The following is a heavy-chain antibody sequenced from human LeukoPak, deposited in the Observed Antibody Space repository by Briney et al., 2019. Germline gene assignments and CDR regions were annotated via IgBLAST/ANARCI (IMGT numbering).Heavy chain of an antibody. V-gene: IGHV3-30*18. CDR1: GFTFSSYG. Sequence: GGSLRLSCAASGFTFSSYGMHWVRQAPGKGLEWVAVISYDGSNKYYADSVKGRFTISRDNSKNTLYLQMNSLRAEDTAVYYSAKDDITIFGVVIQDFDYWGQGTLVTVSS. CDR2: ISYDGSNK. D-gene: IGHD3-3*01. CDR3: AKDDITIFGVVIQDFDY. J-gene: IGHJ4*02.